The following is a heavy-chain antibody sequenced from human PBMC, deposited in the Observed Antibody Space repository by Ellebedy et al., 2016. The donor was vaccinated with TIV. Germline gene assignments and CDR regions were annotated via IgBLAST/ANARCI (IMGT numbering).Heavy chain of an antibody. J-gene: IGHJ4*02. Sequence: GGSLRLSCAASGFTFSSYGMHWVRQAPDRGLEWVAVIWYDGSNKYYADSVKGRFTISRDNSKNTLYLQMNSLRAEDTAVYYCARDSGWLQLRYYFDYWGQGTLVTVSS. CDR2: IWYDGSNK. CDR3: ARDSGWLQLRYYFDY. CDR1: GFTFSSYG. V-gene: IGHV3-33*08. D-gene: IGHD5-24*01.